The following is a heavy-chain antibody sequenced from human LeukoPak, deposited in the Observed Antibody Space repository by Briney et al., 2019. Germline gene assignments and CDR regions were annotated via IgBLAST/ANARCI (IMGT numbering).Heavy chain of an antibody. J-gene: IGHJ4*02. V-gene: IGHV4-59*01. CDR1: GGSSSSYY. Sequence: ASETLSLTCTVSGGSSSSYYWSWIRQPPGKGLEWIGYMSYSGSTNYNPSLKSRVTISVDTSKNQFSLKLTSMTAADTAVYYCARGDDHDYGDLYFDYWGQGTLVTVSS. CDR2: MSYSGST. D-gene: IGHD4-17*01. CDR3: ARGDDHDYGDLYFDY.